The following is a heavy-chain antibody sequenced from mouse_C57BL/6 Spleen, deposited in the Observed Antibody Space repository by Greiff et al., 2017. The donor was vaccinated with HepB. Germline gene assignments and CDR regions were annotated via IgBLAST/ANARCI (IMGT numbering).Heavy chain of an antibody. CDR2: IDPSDSYT. Sequence: QVQLQQPGAELVMPGASVKLSCKASGYTFTSYWMHWVKQRPGQGLEWIGEIDPSDSYTNYNQKFKGKSTLTVDKSSSTAYMQLSSLTSEDSAVYYCARGLGKDYAMDYWGQGTSVTVSS. CDR1: GYTFTSYW. V-gene: IGHV1-69*01. CDR3: ARGLGKDYAMDY. J-gene: IGHJ4*01. D-gene: IGHD4-1*01.